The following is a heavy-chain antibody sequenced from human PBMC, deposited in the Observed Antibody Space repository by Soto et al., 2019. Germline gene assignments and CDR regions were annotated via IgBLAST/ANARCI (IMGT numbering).Heavy chain of an antibody. CDR1: GYTFTSYY. CDR2: INPSGGST. CDR3: AREEGDIDSQVSPFEY. J-gene: IGHJ4*02. D-gene: IGHD2-15*01. V-gene: IGHV1-46*01. Sequence: ASVKVSCKASGYTFTSYYMHWVRQAPGQGLEWMGIINPSGGSTSYAQKFQGRVTMTRDTSTSTVYMELSSLRSEDTAVYYCAREEGDIDSQVSPFEYWGQGTLVTVSS.